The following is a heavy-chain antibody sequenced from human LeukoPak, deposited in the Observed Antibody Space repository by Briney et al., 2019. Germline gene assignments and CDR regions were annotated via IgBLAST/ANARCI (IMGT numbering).Heavy chain of an antibody. J-gene: IGHJ6*02. CDR1: GFTFDDYA. Sequence: GGSLRLSCAASGFTFDDYAMHWVRQAPGKGLEWVSGISWNSGSIGYADSVKGRFTISRDNAKNSLYLQMNSLRAEDTAVYYCARPRIIPRNVYGMDVWGQGTTVTVSS. CDR3: ARPRIIPRNVYGMDV. V-gene: IGHV3-9*01. CDR2: ISWNSGSI. D-gene: IGHD1-14*01.